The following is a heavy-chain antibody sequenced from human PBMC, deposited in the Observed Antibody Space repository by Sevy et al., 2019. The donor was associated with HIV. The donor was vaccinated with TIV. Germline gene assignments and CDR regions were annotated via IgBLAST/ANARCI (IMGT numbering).Heavy chain of an antibody. CDR1: GFTFNNYG. Sequence: GGSLRLSCEASGFTFNNYGIHWVRQAPGTGLEWVALISFDGDNEYYTDSVKGRFIISRESSRNTGYLHMNSLRPEDTAVYYCAKDHRYCSGGACHSEGFFDSWGQGILVTVSS. V-gene: IGHV3-30*18. CDR3: AKDHRYCSGGACHSEGFFDS. D-gene: IGHD2-15*01. J-gene: IGHJ4*02. CDR2: ISFDGDNE.